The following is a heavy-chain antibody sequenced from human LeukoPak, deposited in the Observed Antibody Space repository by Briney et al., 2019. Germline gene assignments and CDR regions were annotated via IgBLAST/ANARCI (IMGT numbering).Heavy chain of an antibody. J-gene: IGHJ6*02. D-gene: IGHD6-13*01. CDR2: ISYDGSNK. CDR3: ARDLDSSSWYSVSYYYYGMDV. Sequence: GGSLRLSCAASGFTSSSYAMHWVRQAPGKGLEWVAVISYDGSNKYYADSVKGRFTISRDNSKNTLYLQMNSLRAEDTAVYYCARDLDSSSWYSVSYYYYGMDVWGQGTTVTVSS. CDR1: GFTSSSYA. V-gene: IGHV3-30-3*01.